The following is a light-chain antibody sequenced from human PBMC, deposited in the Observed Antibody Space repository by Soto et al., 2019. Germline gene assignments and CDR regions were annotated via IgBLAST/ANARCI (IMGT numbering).Light chain of an antibody. CDR1: QSISSY. CDR3: QQSYSTHRT. Sequence: TQLSKSPSALSPPVGKEATFTGRASQSISSYLNWYQQKPGKAPKLLIYAASSLQTGVPSRFSGSGSGTDFSLTISSLQPEDFSTYYCQQSYSTHRTFGQGTKVDSK. V-gene: IGKV1-39*01. CDR2: AAS. J-gene: IGKJ1*01.